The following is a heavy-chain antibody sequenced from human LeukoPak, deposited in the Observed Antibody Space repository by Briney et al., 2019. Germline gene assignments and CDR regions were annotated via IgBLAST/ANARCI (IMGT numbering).Heavy chain of an antibody. J-gene: IGHJ3*01. V-gene: IGHV3-7*01. CDR2: IKQDGSEK. CDR1: GFTFSSYW. CDR3: AKVATIFGVAPDAFDV. Sequence: GGSLRLSCAPSGFTFSSYWMSWVRQAPGKGLEWVANIKQDGSEKYYVDSVKGRFTISRDNSKNTLYLQMNSLRPEDTSVYYCAKVATIFGVAPDAFDVWGQGTLVTVSS. D-gene: IGHD3-3*01.